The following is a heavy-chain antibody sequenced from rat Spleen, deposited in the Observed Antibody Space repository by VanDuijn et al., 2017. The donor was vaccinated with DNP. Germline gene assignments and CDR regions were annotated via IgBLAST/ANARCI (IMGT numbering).Heavy chain of an antibody. J-gene: IGHJ2*01. CDR2: ISNTGDNT. D-gene: IGHD1-7*01. CDR3: ATGMTDY. Sequence: EVQLVESGGGLVQPGRSLKLSCAASGFTFSSFPMAWVRQAPAKGLEWVATISNTGDNTYYSDSVKGRFSLSRDNAKSTLYLQMDSLRSEDTATYYCATGMTDYWGQGVMVTVSS. CDR1: GFTFSSFP. V-gene: IGHV5-46*01.